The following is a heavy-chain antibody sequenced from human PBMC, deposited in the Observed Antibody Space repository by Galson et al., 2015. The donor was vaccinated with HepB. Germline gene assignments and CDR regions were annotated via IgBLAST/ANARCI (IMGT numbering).Heavy chain of an antibody. CDR3: ARDTAPTYCSSTSCYKGQFDY. CDR2: IIPILGIA. Sequence: SVKVSCKASGGTFSSYAISWVRQAPGQGLEWMGGIIPILGIANYAQKFQGRVTITADKSTSTAYMELSSLRSEDTAVYYCARDTAPTYCSSTSCYKGQFDYWGQGTLVTVSS. D-gene: IGHD2-2*01. CDR1: GGTFSSYA. V-gene: IGHV1-69*10. J-gene: IGHJ4*02.